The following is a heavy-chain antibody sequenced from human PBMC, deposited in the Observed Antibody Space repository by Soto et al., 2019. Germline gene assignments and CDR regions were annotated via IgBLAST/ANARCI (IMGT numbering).Heavy chain of an antibody. D-gene: IGHD2-2*02. V-gene: IGHV4-34*01. Sequence: SETLSLTCAVYGGSFSGYYWSWIRQPPGKGLEWIGEINHSGSTNYNPSLKGRVTISVDTSKNQFSLKLSSVTAADTAVYYCARFPIYCSSTSCYRRAYYYGMDVWGQGTTVTVSS. CDR3: ARFPIYCSSTSCYRRAYYYGMDV. CDR2: INHSGST. CDR1: GGSFSGYY. J-gene: IGHJ6*02.